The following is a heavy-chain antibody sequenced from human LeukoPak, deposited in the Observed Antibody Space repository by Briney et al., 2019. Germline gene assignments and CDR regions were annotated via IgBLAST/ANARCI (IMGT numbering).Heavy chain of an antibody. CDR1: GGSVSSGSYY. CDR3: ARGPRLLWFEELLRGWYFDL. J-gene: IGHJ2*01. V-gene: IGHV4-61*01. D-gene: IGHD3-10*01. CDR2: IYYSGST. Sequence: SETLSLTCTVSGGSVSSGSYYWSWIRQPPGKGLEWIGYIYYSGSTNYNPSLKSRVTISVDTSKNQFSLKLSSVTAADTAVYYCARGPRLLWFEELLRGWYFDLWGRGTLVTVSS.